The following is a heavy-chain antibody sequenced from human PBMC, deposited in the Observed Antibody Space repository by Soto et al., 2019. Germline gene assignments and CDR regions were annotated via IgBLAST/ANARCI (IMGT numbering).Heavy chain of an antibody. D-gene: IGHD6-13*01. CDR3: ATVWNRAAAYYYYSLDV. CDR1: GYTFTRYA. J-gene: IGHJ6*02. Sequence: ASVKVSCKASGYTFTRYAIHWVRQAPGQRLEWMGWINAGNGNTKYSQKFQGRVTMTRDTSTNTAYMELSSLRSEDTAVYYCATVWNRAAAYYYYSLDVWGPRTTVTVSS. V-gene: IGHV1-3*01. CDR2: INAGNGNT.